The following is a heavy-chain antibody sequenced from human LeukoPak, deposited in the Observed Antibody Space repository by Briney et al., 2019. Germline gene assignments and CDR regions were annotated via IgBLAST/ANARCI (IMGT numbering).Heavy chain of an antibody. J-gene: IGHJ4*02. V-gene: IGHV4-39*01. CDR1: GGSISSSSYY. Sequence: KPSETLSLTCTVSGGSISSSSYYWGWIRQPPGKGLEWIGSIYYSGSTYYNPSLKSRVTISVDTSKNQFSLKLSSVTAADTAVYYCARLSSSSSTALDYWGQGTLVTVSS. D-gene: IGHD6-6*01. CDR2: IYYSGST. CDR3: ARLSSSSSTALDY.